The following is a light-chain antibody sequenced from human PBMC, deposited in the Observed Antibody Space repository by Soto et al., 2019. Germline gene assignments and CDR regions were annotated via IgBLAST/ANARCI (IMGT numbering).Light chain of an antibody. Sequence: VMTQSPAALSVSPRERATLSCRASQSVSSNLAWYQQKPGQAPRPLIYGASTRATGIPARFSGSGSGTEFTLTISSLQSEDFAVYYCQQYNNWPPIPFGQGTRLEIK. J-gene: IGKJ5*01. V-gene: IGKV3-15*01. CDR1: QSVSSN. CDR2: GAS. CDR3: QQYNNWPPIP.